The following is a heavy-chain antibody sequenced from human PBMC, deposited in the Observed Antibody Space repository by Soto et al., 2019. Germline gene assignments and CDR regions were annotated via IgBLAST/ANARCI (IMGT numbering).Heavy chain of an antibody. V-gene: IGHV1-2*02. Sequence: ASVKVSCKAPGYSFIDYYMHWVRQAPGQGFEWMGRISPKSGGTNYAQKFEGRVTMTWDTSLNTAYMELSSLISEDTAVYYCARPPGYISDWYYFDLWGQGTLVTVSS. CDR3: ARPPGYISDWYYFDL. D-gene: IGHD3-9*01. CDR2: ISPKSGGT. CDR1: GYSFIDYY. J-gene: IGHJ4*02.